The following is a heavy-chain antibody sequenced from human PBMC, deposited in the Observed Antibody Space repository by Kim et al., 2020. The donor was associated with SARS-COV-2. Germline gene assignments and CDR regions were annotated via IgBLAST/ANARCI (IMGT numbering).Heavy chain of an antibody. D-gene: IGHD4-17*01. V-gene: IGHV3-23*01. CDR1: GFTFSSYA. Sequence: GGSLRLSCAASGFTFSSYAMNWVRQAPGKGLEWVSAISGSGGTTYYADSVKGRFTISRDNSKNTLYLQMNSLRDEDTAVYYCAKGLARVRRTLAQSHYSGMDVWGQGTTVTVSS. CDR3: AKGLARVRRTLAQSHYSGMDV. J-gene: IGHJ6*02. CDR2: ISGSGGTT.